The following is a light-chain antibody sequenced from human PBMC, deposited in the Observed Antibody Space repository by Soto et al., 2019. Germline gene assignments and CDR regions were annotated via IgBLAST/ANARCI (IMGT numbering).Light chain of an antibody. J-gene: IGLJ2*01. V-gene: IGLV2-14*01. CDR1: SSDVGGYNY. Sequence: QSVLTQPASVSGSPGQSITISCTGTSSDVGGYNYVSWYQQHPGKAHQLMIYDVSNRPSGVSNRFSGSKSGNTASLTISGLQAEDEADYYCCSYTSSSTLNVVFGGGTKLTVL. CDR2: DVS. CDR3: CSYTSSSTLNVV.